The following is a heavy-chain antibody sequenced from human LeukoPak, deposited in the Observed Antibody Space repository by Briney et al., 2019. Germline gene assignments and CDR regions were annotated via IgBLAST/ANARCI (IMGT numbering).Heavy chain of an antibody. CDR2: ISSSSSYI. Sequence: GGSLRLSCAASGFTFNTYGMSWVRQAPGKGLEWVSSISSSSSYIYYADSVKGRFTISRDNAKNSLYLQMNSLRSDDTAVYYCARDAKFDYWGQGTLVTVSS. CDR1: GFTFNTYG. CDR3: ARDAKFDY. J-gene: IGHJ4*02. V-gene: IGHV3-21*04.